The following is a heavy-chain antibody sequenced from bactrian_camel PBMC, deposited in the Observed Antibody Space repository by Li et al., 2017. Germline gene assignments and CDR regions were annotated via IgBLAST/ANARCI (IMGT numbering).Heavy chain of an antibody. CDR1: GFASNRCG. J-gene: IGHJ4*01. CDR2: ISFDGST. V-gene: IGHV3S53*01. CDR3: AAAKGLPDLLRGGYLSARSYNY. D-gene: IGHD3*01. Sequence: VQLVESGGGSVQAGGSLRLSCTAPGFASNRCGMGWYRQAAGEQREWVSSISFDGSTTYADSVKGRFTISRDNSKNTMYLQMNSLKPEDTAIYYCAAAKGLPDLLRGGYLSARSYNYWGRGTQVTVS.